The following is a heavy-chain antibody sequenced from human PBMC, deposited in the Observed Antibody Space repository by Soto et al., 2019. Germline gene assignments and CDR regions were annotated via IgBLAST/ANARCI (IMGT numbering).Heavy chain of an antibody. J-gene: IGHJ4*02. D-gene: IGHD6-19*01. Sequence: GGSLRLSCAASGFTFSSYWMSWVRQAPGKGLEWVANIKQDGSEKYYVDSVKGRFTISRDNAKNSLYLQMNSLRAEDTAVYYCARKGIAVAADFDYWGQGTLVTVSS. V-gene: IGHV3-7*01. CDR2: IKQDGSEK. CDR3: ARKGIAVAADFDY. CDR1: GFTFSSYW.